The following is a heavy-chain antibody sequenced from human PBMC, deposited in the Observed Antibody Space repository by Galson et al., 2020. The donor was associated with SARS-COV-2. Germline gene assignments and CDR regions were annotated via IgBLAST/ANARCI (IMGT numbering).Heavy chain of an antibody. CDR2: SKNRRNSYST. J-gene: IGHJ4*02. CDR3: VRWSDGSAEC. V-gene: IGHV3-72*01. CDR1: GFTLSDHY. D-gene: IGHD2-15*01. Sequence: GESLKISCAASGFTLSDHYIDWVRQAPGKGLEWVARSKNRRNSYSTEYAASVNGRFTISRDDSKNSVYLQMNSLKSDDTAVYYCVRWSDGSAECWGQGTLVTVSS.